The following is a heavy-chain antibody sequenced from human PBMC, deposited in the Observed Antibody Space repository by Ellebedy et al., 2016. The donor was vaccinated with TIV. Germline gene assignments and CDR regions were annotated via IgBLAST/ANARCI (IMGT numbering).Heavy chain of an antibody. CDR1: GYTFTGYY. Sequence: ASVKVSXKASGYTFTGYYMHWVRQAPGQGLEWMGWMNPNSGNTGYAQKFQGRVTMTRNTSISTAYMELSSLRSEDTAVYYCARGSSWWGNGMDVWGQGTTVTVSS. CDR3: ARGSSWWGNGMDV. CDR2: MNPNSGNT. J-gene: IGHJ6*02. V-gene: IGHV1-8*02. D-gene: IGHD2-15*01.